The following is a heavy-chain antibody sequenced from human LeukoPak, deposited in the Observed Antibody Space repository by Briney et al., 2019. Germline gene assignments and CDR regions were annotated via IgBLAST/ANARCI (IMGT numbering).Heavy chain of an antibody. V-gene: IGHV4-34*01. CDR2: INHSGST. CDR1: GGSFSGYY. CDR3: ARGGLGYCSGGSCSHEYFQH. Sequence: PSETLSLTCAVYGGSFSGYYWSWIRQPPGKGLEWIGVINHSGSTNYNPSLKSRVTISLDTSKNQFSLKLSSVTAADTAVYYCARGGLGYCSGGSCSHEYFQHWGQGTLVTVSS. D-gene: IGHD2-15*01. J-gene: IGHJ1*01.